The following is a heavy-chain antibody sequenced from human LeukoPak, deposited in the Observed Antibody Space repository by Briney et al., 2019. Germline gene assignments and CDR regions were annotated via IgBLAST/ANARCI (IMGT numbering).Heavy chain of an antibody. D-gene: IGHD3-10*01. CDR3: ARVYGSGSNYPLDH. Sequence: GGSLRLSCAASGFTFSTSWMHWVRQAPGKGLVWVSRINGEGSNIYYADSVKGRFTISRDNAKNSLYLQMSSLRAEDTALYYCARVYGSGSNYPLDHWGQGTLVTVSS. CDR1: GFTFSTSW. V-gene: IGHV3-74*01. CDR2: INGEGSNI. J-gene: IGHJ4*02.